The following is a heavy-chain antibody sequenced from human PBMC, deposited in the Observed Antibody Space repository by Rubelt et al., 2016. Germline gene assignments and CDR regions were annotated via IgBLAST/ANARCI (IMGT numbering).Heavy chain of an antibody. D-gene: IGHD1-26*01. Sequence: QEQVVESGGGVVQPGRSLKLSCAASGFISSDHGMHWVRQAPGKGLEWVAVTWNDGSHKYYADSVKGRVTISKDDSKSMVYLEMKSLRVEDTAMYYCVGPGTAWREWDFDVWGRGTLVTVAS. V-gene: IGHV3-33*01. CDR1: GFISSDHG. J-gene: IGHJ2*01. CDR3: VGPGTAWREWDFDV. CDR2: TWNDGSHK.